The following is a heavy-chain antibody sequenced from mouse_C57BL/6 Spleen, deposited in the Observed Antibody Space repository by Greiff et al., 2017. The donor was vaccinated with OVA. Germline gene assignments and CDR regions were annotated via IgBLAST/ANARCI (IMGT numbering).Heavy chain of an antibody. CDR2: ISYDGSN. CDR3: ARETTVPRGYAMDY. V-gene: IGHV3-6*01. CDR1: GYSITSGYY. Sequence: EVKLMESGPGLVKPSQSLSLTCSVTGYSITSGYYWNWIRQFPENKLEWMGYISYDGSNNYNPYLKNRISITRDTSNNQFFLKLNSVTTEDTATYDCARETTVPRGYAMDYWGQGTSVTVSS. D-gene: IGHD1-1*01. J-gene: IGHJ4*01.